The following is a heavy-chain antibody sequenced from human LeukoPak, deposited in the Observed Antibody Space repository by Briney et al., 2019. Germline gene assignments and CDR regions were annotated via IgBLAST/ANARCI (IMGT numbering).Heavy chain of an antibody. D-gene: IGHD2-8*02. CDR3: AYDPSTSWYWYFHY. V-gene: IGHV3-23*01. CDR2: ISGSGGST. Sequence: VGSLRLSCAASGCSFSSCAMSWVCQAPGKGLDWVSAISGSGGSTYYADSVKGRFTISRDNSKNTLYLQMNSLRAGSAAVYYCAYDPSTSWYWYFHYWGQGTLVTVSS. CDR1: GCSFSSCA. J-gene: IGHJ1*01.